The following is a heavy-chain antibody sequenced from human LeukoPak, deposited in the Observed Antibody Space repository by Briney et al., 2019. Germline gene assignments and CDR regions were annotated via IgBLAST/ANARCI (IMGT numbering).Heavy chain of an antibody. J-gene: IGHJ5*02. CDR2: IYYSGST. V-gene: IGHV4-39*01. D-gene: IGHD2-2*01. CDR3: ARHACSSTSCHHFDP. CDR1: GGSISSSSYY. Sequence: SETLSLTCTVSGGSISSSSYYWGWIRQPPGKGLEWIGSIYYSGSTYYNPSLKSRVTISVGTSKNQFSLKLSSVTAADTAVYYCARHACSSTSCHHFDPWGQGTLVTVSS.